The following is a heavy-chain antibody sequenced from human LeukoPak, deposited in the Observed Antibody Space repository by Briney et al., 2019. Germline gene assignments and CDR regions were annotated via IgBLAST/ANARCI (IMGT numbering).Heavy chain of an antibody. CDR1: GFTFRSFA. V-gene: IGHV3-23*01. Sequence: GRSLSLSCAASGFTFRSFAITWVRQAPGQGLEWVSTITNSAGTTHYADSVKGRFTISRDNSKNTLYLQMNSLRAEDTAVYYCAKEYDSSAPGAFDIWGQGTMVTVSS. D-gene: IGHD3-22*01. CDR3: AKEYDSSAPGAFDI. J-gene: IGHJ3*02. CDR2: ITNSAGTT.